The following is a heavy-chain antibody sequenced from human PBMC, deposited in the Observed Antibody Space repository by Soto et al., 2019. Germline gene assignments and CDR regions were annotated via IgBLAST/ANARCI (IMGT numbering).Heavy chain of an antibody. CDR2: ISGSGGDT. V-gene: IGHV3-23*01. CDR1: GFTFNNYA. CDR3: AKKETTTMAYYYFDY. J-gene: IGHJ4*02. D-gene: IGHD2-8*01. Sequence: GGSLRLSCAASGFTFNNYAMTRVRQAPGQGLEWVSAISGSGGDTYYADSVKGRFTISRDNSKNALYLQMNSLRAEDTAVYYCAKKETTTMAYYYFDYWGQGTLVTVSS.